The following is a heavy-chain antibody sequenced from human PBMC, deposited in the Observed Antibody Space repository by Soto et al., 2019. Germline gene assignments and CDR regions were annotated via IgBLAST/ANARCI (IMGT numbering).Heavy chain of an antibody. D-gene: IGHD3-22*01. J-gene: IGHJ6*02. V-gene: IGHV3-49*04. CDR3: TRVGYYDSSGYYFDGYDYYYYGMDV. CDR2: IRSKAYGGTT. CDR1: GFTFGDYA. Sequence: GGSLRLSCTASGFTFGDYAMSWVRQAPGKGLEWVGFIRSKAYGGTTEYAASVKGRFTISRDDSKSIAYLQMNSLKTEDTAVYYCTRVGYYDSSGYYFDGYDYYYYGMDVWGQGTTVTVSS.